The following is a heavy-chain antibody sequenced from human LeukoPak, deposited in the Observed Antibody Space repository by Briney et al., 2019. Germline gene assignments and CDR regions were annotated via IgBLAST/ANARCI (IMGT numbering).Heavy chain of an antibody. D-gene: IGHD3-10*01. CDR2: ISYDGSNK. CDR3: AKDLRISLGTYGSPYYYGMDV. Sequence: QPGKSLRLSCEASGFTFSSYGMHWVRQAPGKGLEWVAGISYDGSNKYYADSVKGRFTISRDNSKNTLYLQMNSLRAEDTAVYYCAKDLRISLGTYGSPYYYGMDVWGQGTTVIVSS. V-gene: IGHV3-30*18. J-gene: IGHJ6*02. CDR1: GFTFSSYG.